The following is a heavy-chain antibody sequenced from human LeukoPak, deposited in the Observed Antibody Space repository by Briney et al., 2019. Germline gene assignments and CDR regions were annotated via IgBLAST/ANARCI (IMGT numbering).Heavy chain of an antibody. J-gene: IGHJ5*02. CDR3: ARGWYDFWSGDASWFDP. V-gene: IGHV4-34*01. Sequence: PSETLSLTCAVYGGSFSGYYWSWIRQPPGKGLEWIGEINHSGSTNYNPSLKSRVTISVDTSKNQFSLKLSSVTAADTAVYYCARGWYDFWSGDASWFDPWGQGTLVTVSP. CDR1: GGSFSGYY. CDR2: INHSGST. D-gene: IGHD3-3*01.